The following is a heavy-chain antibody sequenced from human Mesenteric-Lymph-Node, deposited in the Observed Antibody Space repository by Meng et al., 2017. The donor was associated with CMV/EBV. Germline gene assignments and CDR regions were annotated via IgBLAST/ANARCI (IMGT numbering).Heavy chain of an antibody. CDR2: ISSSGSTI. D-gene: IGHD2-21*01. J-gene: IGHJ4*02. Sequence: GESLKISCSASGFTLTSDTMNWVRQAPGKGLEWVSYISSSGSTIYYADSVKGRFTISRDNAKNSLYLQMNSLRAEDTAVYYCAPYCGGDCPFDYWGQGTLVTVSS. CDR3: APYCGGDCPFDY. CDR1: GFTLTSDT. V-gene: IGHV3-48*04.